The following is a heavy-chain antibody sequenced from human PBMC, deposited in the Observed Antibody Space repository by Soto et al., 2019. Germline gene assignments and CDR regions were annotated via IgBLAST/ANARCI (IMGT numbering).Heavy chain of an antibody. CDR1: GDTVSSNSAT. Sequence: SQTLSLTCAISGDTVSSNSATWNWIRQSPSRGREWLGRTYYRSKWSNDYAVSVKSRIISTPDTSKNQFSLQLNSVTTEDTAVYYCARGFMGATMDWGQGTLVTVSS. D-gene: IGHD1-26*01. CDR3: ARGFMGATMD. V-gene: IGHV6-1*01. CDR2: TYYRSKWSN. J-gene: IGHJ4*02.